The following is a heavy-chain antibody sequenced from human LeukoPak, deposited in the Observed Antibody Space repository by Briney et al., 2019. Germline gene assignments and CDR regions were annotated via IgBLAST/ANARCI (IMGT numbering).Heavy chain of an antibody. J-gene: IGHJ4*02. Sequence: SETLSLTCTVSGGSISRYYWSWIRQPPGKGLEWIGTIHYSGSTSYNPSLKSRVTISVDTSKNQFSLKLTSVTAADTAVYFCARGFRGDNFDYWGQGTLVTVSS. V-gene: IGHV4-59*08. D-gene: IGHD7-27*01. CDR1: GGSISRYY. CDR3: ARGFRGDNFDY. CDR2: IHYSGST.